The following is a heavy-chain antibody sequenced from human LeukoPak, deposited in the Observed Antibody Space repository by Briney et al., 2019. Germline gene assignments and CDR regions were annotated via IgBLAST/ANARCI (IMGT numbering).Heavy chain of an antibody. Sequence: PGGSLRLSCAASGFAFSDYYMNWIRQAPGKGLEWVSYISSSGSTIYYADSVKGRFTISRDNAKNSLYLQMNSLRAEDTAVYYCARVSDRGHYYFEYWGQGTLVTVSS. CDR2: ISSSGSTI. CDR1: GFAFSDYY. CDR3: ARVSDRGHYYFEY. D-gene: IGHD3-22*01. J-gene: IGHJ4*02. V-gene: IGHV3-11*01.